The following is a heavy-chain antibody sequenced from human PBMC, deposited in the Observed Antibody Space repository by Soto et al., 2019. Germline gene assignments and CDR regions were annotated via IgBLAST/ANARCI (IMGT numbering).Heavy chain of an antibody. J-gene: IGHJ4*02. CDR3: AKDRPSGYRAYSFYY. D-gene: IGHD5-12*01. CDR2: ISGSGGST. Sequence: GGSLRLSSAASGFTFSSYAMSWVRQAPGKGLEWVSAISGSGGSTYYADSVKGRFTISRDNSKNTLYLQMNSLRAEDTAVYYCAKDRPSGYRAYSFYYWGQGTLVTVSS. CDR1: GFTFSSYA. V-gene: IGHV3-23*01.